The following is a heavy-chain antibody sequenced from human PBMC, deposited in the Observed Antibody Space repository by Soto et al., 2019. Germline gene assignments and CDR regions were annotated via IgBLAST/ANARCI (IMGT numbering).Heavy chain of an antibody. Sequence: SETLSLTCTVSGGSISSYYWSWIRQPPGKGLEWIGYIYYSGSTNYNPSLKSRVTISVDTSKNQFSLKLSSVTAADTAVYYCARTRMGSSSWPLNWFDPWGQGTLVTVSS. CDR3: ARTRMGSSSWPLNWFDP. J-gene: IGHJ5*02. CDR2: IYYSGST. CDR1: GGSISSYY. V-gene: IGHV4-59*08. D-gene: IGHD6-13*01.